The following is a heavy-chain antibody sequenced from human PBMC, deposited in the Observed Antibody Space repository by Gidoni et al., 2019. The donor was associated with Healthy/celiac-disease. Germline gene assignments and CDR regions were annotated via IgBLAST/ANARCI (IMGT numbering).Heavy chain of an antibody. CDR1: GFTFSSYA. Sequence: EVQLLASGGGLVQPGGSLRLSCAAPGFTFSSYAMSWVRQAPGKGLEWVSDISGSGGSTYYADSVKGRFTISRDNSKNTLYLKMNSLRAEDTAVYYCAKREVYGDSFDYWGQGTLVTVSS. J-gene: IGHJ4*02. CDR2: ISGSGGST. D-gene: IGHD4-17*01. CDR3: AKREVYGDSFDY. V-gene: IGHV3-23*01.